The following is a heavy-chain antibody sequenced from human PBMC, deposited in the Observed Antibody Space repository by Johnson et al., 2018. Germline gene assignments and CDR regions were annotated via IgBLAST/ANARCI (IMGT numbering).Heavy chain of an antibody. Sequence: QVQLQESGPGLVKPSETLSLTCTVSGGSISSYYWSWIRQPPGKGLEWIGYIYYSGSTHYNPSLKSRVTISVDTSKNKCSLKLSSVPAADTAVYYFARVGLGYCSGGSCYGQVLDYYYYYMDVWGKGTTVTVSS. J-gene: IGHJ6*03. CDR2: IYYSGST. CDR3: ARVGLGYCSGGSCYGQVLDYYYYYMDV. D-gene: IGHD2-15*01. CDR1: GGSISSYY. V-gene: IGHV4-59*12.